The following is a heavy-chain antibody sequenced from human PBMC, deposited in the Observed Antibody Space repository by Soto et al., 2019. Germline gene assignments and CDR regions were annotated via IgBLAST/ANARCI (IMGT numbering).Heavy chain of an antibody. CDR1: GVTFSSFA. CDR2: ITSSGAST. J-gene: IGHJ3*01. V-gene: IGHV3-23*01. Sequence: GVLRLSCAASGVTFSSFAMSWVRQAPGKGREWVSMITSSGASTYYADSVKGRFSISRDESTNTLNLQINSLRAEDTAVYYCAKARPSGGYYYVEAFDVWGQGTMVTVSS. CDR3: AKARPSGGYYYVEAFDV. D-gene: IGHD3-22*01.